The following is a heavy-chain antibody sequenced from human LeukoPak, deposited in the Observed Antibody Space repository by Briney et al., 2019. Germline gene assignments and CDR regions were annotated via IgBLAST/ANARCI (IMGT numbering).Heavy chain of an antibody. D-gene: IGHD2/OR15-2a*01. CDR1: GFSLSTRGVG. CDR2: ISWNDDK. CDR3: TQIIRIWSWNFDY. Sequence: SGPTLVSATQTLTLTCGFSGFSLSTRGVGVGWVRRPPGKALEWPALISWNDDKRYSPSLKSRLTITKDTSKNQLFLTMTSLDPVDTATYYCTQIIRIWSWNFDYWGQGTLVTVSS. V-gene: IGHV2-5*01. J-gene: IGHJ4*02.